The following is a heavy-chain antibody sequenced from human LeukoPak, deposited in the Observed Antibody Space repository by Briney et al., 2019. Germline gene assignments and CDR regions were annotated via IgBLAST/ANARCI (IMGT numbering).Heavy chain of an antibody. D-gene: IGHD4-17*01. Sequence: RGSLRLSCAASGFTFSSSAMSWVRQAPGKGLEWVSAISGSGGSTYYADSVKGRFTISRDNSKNTLYLQMNSLRAEDTAVFYCAKGIYYDYGDYFDYWGQGTLVTVSS. CDR3: AKGIYYDYGDYFDY. J-gene: IGHJ4*02. CDR2: ISGSGGST. V-gene: IGHV3-23*01. CDR1: GFTFSSSA.